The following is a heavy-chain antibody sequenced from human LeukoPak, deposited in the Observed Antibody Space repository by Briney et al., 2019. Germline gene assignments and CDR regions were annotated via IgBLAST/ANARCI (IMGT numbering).Heavy chain of an antibody. D-gene: IGHD5-24*01. J-gene: IGHJ4*02. CDR3: ARDLGGYNRLDY. V-gene: IGHV1-2*02. CDR1: GYTFTGYY. Sequence: ASVKVSCKASGYTFTGYYMHWVRQAPGQGLEWMGWINPNSGGTNYAQKFQGRVTMTRDTSISTAYMELSRLRSDDTAVYYCARDLGGYNRLDYWGQGTLVTVSS. CDR2: INPNSGGT.